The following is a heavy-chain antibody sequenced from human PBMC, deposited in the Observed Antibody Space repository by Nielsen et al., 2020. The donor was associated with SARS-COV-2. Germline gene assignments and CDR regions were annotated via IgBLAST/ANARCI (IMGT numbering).Heavy chain of an antibody. CDR2: IIPIFGTA. J-gene: IGHJ4*02. V-gene: IGHV1-69*13. Sequence: SVKVSCKASGGTFSSYAISWVRQAPGQGLEWMGGIIPIFGTANYAQKFQGRVTITADESTSTAYMELSSLRSEDTAVYYCARGAPYYYDSSGYYYDLDYWGQGTLVTVSS. CDR3: ARGAPYYYDSSGYYYDLDY. D-gene: IGHD3-22*01. CDR1: GGTFSSYA.